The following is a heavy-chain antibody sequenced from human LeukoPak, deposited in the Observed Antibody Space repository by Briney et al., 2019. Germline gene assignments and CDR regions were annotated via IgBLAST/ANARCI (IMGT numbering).Heavy chain of an antibody. CDR3: ARERIWNDAGHDPFDI. J-gene: IGHJ3*02. CDR2: IYTSANT. V-gene: IGHV4-4*07. CDR1: GASISSYY. Sequence: PSETLSLTCNVSGASISSYYWSWIRQPAGKGLEWIGRIYTSANTNYSPSFKSRATISIDRSKNQFSLNLPSVTAADTAVYYCARERIWNDAGHDPFDIWGQGTMVTVSS. D-gene: IGHD1-1*01.